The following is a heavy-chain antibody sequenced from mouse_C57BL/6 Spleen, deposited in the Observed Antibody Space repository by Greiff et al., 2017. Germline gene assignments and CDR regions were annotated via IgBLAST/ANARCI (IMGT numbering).Heavy chain of an antibody. V-gene: IGHV3-6*01. Sequence: EVQRVESGPGLVKPSQSLSLTCSVTGYSITSGYYWNWIRQFPGNKLEWMGYISYDGSNNYNPSLKNRISITRDTSKNQFFLKLKSVTTEDTATYYCARDPYYDGYDYWGQGTTLTVSS. CDR3: ARDPYYDGYDY. CDR1: GYSITSGYY. J-gene: IGHJ2*01. CDR2: ISYDGSN. D-gene: IGHD2-3*01.